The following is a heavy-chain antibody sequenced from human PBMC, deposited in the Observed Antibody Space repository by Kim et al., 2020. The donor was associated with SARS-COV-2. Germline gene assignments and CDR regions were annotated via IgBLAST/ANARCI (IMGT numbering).Heavy chain of an antibody. CDR1: GFTFSTSA. CDR2: IGGNSIST. Sequence: GGSLRLSCAASGFTFSTSAMSWVRQAPGKGLEWVSSIGGNSISTYYADSVKGRFTISRDNSKNMLYLQMNSLRAEDTAVFFCAKGTGSRIALAGTRYYYYGMDVRGQGTTVTVSS. J-gene: IGHJ6*02. V-gene: IGHV3-23*01. CDR3: AKGTGSRIALAGTRYYYYGMDV. D-gene: IGHD6-19*01.